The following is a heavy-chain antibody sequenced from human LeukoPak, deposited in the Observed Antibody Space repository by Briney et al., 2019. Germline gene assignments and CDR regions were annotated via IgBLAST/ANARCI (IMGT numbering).Heavy chain of an antibody. Sequence: PSETLSLTCTVSGGSISSYYWSWIRQPPGKGLEWIGYIYYSGSTNYNPSLKSRVTISVDTSKNQFSLKLSSVTAADTAVYYCARHQGASYDFWSGYYFEPDLYYFDYWGQGTLVTVSS. CDR3: ARHQGASYDFWSGYYFEPDLYYFDY. D-gene: IGHD3-3*01. CDR1: GGSISSYY. CDR2: IYYSGST. J-gene: IGHJ4*02. V-gene: IGHV4-59*08.